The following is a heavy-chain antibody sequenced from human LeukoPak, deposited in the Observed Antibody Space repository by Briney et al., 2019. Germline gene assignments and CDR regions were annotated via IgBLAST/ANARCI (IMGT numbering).Heavy chain of an antibody. CDR2: IYPVDSDT. CDR1: GYTFTTYW. Sequence: GESLKISCKGSGYTFTTYWIGWVRQMPGKGLEWMGIIYPVDSDTRYSPSFQGQVTISADKSISTAYLQWSSLKASDTAMYYCASNNYSNSRADYWGQGTLVTVSS. D-gene: IGHD4-11*01. CDR3: ASNNYSNSRADY. V-gene: IGHV5-51*01. J-gene: IGHJ4*02.